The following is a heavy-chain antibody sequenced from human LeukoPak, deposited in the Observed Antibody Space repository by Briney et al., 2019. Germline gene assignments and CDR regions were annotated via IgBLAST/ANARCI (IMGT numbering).Heavy chain of an antibody. J-gene: IGHJ5*01. CDR1: GYSFTNYG. Sequence: ASVKVSCKASGYSFTNYGFSWVRQAPGQGLQWMGWISANTGNANYAQFLQGRVTLTTDTSTTTAFMELRSLRSDDTAVYYCVRDEFGAQGWFDFWGQGTPVTVSS. D-gene: IGHD3-10*01. V-gene: IGHV1-18*01. CDR3: VRDEFGAQGWFDF. CDR2: ISANTGNA.